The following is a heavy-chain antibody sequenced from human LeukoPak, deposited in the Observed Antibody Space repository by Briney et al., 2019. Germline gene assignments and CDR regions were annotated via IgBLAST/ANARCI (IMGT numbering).Heavy chain of an antibody. V-gene: IGHV3-23*01. D-gene: IGHD1-1*01. CDR2: ISGSGGST. J-gene: IGHJ6*02. CDR1: GFTFSSYA. CDR3: AKGYGGGYYYGMDV. Sequence: GGSLRLSCAASGFTFSSYAMSWVRQAPGKGLEWVSAISGSGGSTYYADSVKGRFTISRDNSKNTLYLQMNSLRAEDTAVYYCAKGYGGGYYYGMDVWGQGTTVTVSS.